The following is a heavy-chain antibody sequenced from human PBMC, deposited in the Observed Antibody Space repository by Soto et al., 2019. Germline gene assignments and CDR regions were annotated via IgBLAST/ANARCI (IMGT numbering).Heavy chain of an antibody. CDR3: AKSLSALFSLGDFKY. Sequence: VGSLRLSCAASGFTFSSYALNWVRQAPGRGLEWVAEISGSGTSTYYAPSVKGRFIISSDSSKNTLYLRMYSLRAEDTAMYYCAKSLSALFSLGDFKYWGQGALVTVSS. CDR2: ISGSGTST. V-gene: IGHV3-23*01. D-gene: IGHD2-21*01. CDR1: GFTFSSYA. J-gene: IGHJ4*02.